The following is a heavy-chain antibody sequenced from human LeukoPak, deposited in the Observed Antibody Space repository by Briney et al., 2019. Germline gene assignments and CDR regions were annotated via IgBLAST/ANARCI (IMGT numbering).Heavy chain of an antibody. Sequence: ASVKVSCKASGGTFSSYAISWVRQAPGQGLEWMGWSSAYNGRTNYAQKFQGRVTMTTDTSTSTAYMELRSLTSDDTAMYYCARGLLTFGGVIGGPQALEYFQHWGQGTLVTVSS. CDR3: ARGLLTFGGVIGGPQALEYFQH. J-gene: IGHJ1*01. CDR1: GGTFSSYA. CDR2: SSAYNGRT. V-gene: IGHV1-18*01. D-gene: IGHD3-16*02.